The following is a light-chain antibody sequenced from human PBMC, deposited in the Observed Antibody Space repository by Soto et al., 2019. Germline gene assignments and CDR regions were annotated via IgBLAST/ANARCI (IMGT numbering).Light chain of an antibody. CDR2: DVS. CDR1: SSDVGGYNY. CDR3: RSYTSSSAYVV. V-gene: IGLV2-14*01. J-gene: IGLJ2*01. Sequence: QSALTQPASVSGSPGQSITISCTGTSSDVGGYNYVSWYQQHPVKAPKLVIYDVSNRPSGVSNRFSGSKSGNTASLTISGLQAEDEADYYCRSYTSSSAYVVFGGGTQLSVL.